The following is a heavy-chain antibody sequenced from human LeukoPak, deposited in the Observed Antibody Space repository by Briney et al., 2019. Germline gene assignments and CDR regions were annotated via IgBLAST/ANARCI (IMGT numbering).Heavy chain of an antibody. CDR1: GGPIDSAGYF. CDR3: GRRLEIATAIDY. Sequence: SETLSLTCTVSGGPIDSAGYFWDWIRQPPGQGLEWIGTIYYSGTTYYNPSLKSRVTISVDTSKSQFSLDLSSVTAADTALYFCGRRLEIATAIDYWGQGILVTVSS. CDR2: IYYSGTT. J-gene: IGHJ4*02. D-gene: IGHD6-25*01. V-gene: IGHV4-39*01.